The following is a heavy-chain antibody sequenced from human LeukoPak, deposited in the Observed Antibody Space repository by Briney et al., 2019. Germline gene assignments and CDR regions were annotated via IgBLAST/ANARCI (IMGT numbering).Heavy chain of an antibody. Sequence: PSQILSLTCTVSGGSISSGGYYWSWIRQHPGKGLEWIGYIYYSGSTYYNPSLKSRVTISVDTSKNQFSLKLSSVTAADTAVYYCARGGMTTVTTYYYYYYGMDVWGQGTTVTVSS. J-gene: IGHJ6*02. D-gene: IGHD4-17*01. V-gene: IGHV4-31*03. CDR1: GGSISSGGYY. CDR2: IYYSGST. CDR3: ARGGMTTVTTYYYYYYGMDV.